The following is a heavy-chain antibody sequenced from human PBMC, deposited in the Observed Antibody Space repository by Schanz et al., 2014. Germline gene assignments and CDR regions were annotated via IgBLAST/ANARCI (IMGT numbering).Heavy chain of an antibody. CDR2: ISGGGGTT. J-gene: IGHJ4*02. CDR1: GFNFSDYA. D-gene: IGHD6-25*01. Sequence: EVHLLESGGGLVPPGGSLRLSCAASGFNFSDYAMCWVRQAPGKGLEWVSAISGGGGTTYYTDTVKGRFTISRDNSKSTLYLQMSSLRAEDTAVYYCAKVRYSSGWRGDYFDEWGQGTLVTVAS. V-gene: IGHV3-23*01. CDR3: AKVRYSSGWRGDYFDE.